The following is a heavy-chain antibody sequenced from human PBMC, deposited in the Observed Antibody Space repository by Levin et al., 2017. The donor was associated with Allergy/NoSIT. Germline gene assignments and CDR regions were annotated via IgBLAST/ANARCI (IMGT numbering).Heavy chain of an antibody. CDR1: GFTFGDYA. V-gene: IGHV3-49*03. D-gene: IGHD3-3*01. CDR3: TRDSPTTDFWSGYTDY. Sequence: GGSLRLSCTASGFTFGDYAMSWFRQAPGKGLEWVGFIRSKAYGGTTEYAASVKGRFTISRDDSKSIAYLQMNSLKTEDTAVYYCTRDSPTTDFWSGYTDYWGQGTLVTVSS. CDR2: IRSKAYGGTT. J-gene: IGHJ4*02.